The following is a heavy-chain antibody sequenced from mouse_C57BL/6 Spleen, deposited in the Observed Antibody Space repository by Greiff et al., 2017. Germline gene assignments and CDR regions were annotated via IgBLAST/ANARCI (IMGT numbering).Heavy chain of an antibody. CDR3: AVFYGSRWYFDV. CDR2: IYPGSGST. J-gene: IGHJ1*03. V-gene: IGHV1-55*01. D-gene: IGHD1-1*01. CDR1: GYTFTSYW. Sequence: QVQLQHPGAELVKPGASVKMSCKASGYTFTSYWITWVKQRPGQGLEWIGDIYPGSGSTNYNEKFKSKATLTVDTSSSTAYMQRSSLSSEDSAVSCCAVFYGSRWYFDVWGTGTTVTVSS.